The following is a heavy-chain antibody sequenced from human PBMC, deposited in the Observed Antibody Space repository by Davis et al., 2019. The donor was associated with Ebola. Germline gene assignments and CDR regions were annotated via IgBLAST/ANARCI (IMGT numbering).Heavy chain of an antibody. Sequence: PSETLSLTCAVYGGSFSGYYWSWIRQPPGKGLEWNGEINHSGSTNYNPSLKSRVTISVDTSKNQFSLKLSSVTAADTAVYYCARVGAARPNWYFDLWGRGTLVTVSS. CDR3: ARVGAARPNWYFDL. J-gene: IGHJ2*01. V-gene: IGHV4-34*01. D-gene: IGHD6-6*01. CDR2: INHSGST. CDR1: GGSFSGYY.